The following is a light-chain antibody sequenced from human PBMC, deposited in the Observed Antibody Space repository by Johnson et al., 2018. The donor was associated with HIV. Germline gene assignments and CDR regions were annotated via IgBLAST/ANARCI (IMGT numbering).Light chain of an antibody. CDR3: VGWDSSLSGYV. Sequence: QSVLTQPPSVSAAPGQKVTVSCSGSNTNIGNDFVSWYQQLPGKAPRLLIYDNNKRPSGIPDRFSGSKSGTSATLGITGLQTGDEADYCCVGWDSSLSGYVFGTGTTVTVL. J-gene: IGLJ1*01. CDR2: DNN. V-gene: IGLV1-51*01. CDR1: NTNIGNDF.